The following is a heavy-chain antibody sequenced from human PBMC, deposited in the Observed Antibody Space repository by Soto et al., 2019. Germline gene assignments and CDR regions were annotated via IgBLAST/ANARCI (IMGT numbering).Heavy chain of an antibody. V-gene: IGHV4-38-2*02. Sequence: SETLSLTCAVSGYSISSGYYWGWIRQPPGKGLEWIGSIYHSGSTYYNPSLKSRVTISVDTSKNQCSLNLSSVTAADTAVYYCARDLSPPIAAAGYCYYWGQGTLVTVSS. CDR2: IYHSGST. J-gene: IGHJ4*01. D-gene: IGHD6-13*01. CDR1: GYSISSGYY. CDR3: ARDLSPPIAAAGYCYY.